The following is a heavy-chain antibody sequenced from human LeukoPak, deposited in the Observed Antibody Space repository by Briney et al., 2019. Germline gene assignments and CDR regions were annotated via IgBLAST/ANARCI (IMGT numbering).Heavy chain of an antibody. CDR1: GGSISRSY. J-gene: IGHJ5*02. CDR3: ARDSGTTGEVKFDP. CDR2: IYGSGTI. V-gene: IGHV4-4*07. D-gene: IGHD3-10*01. Sequence: SSETLSLTCTVSGGSISRSYWSWMRQPAGKGPEWIGRIYGSGTITYNPSLESRVTMSVDTSKNQFSLKLRSVTAADTAVYYCARDSGTTGEVKFDPWGQGILVTVSS.